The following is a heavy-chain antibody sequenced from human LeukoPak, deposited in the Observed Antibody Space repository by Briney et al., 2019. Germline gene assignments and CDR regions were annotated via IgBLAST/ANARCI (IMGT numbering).Heavy chain of an antibody. D-gene: IGHD3-10*01. Sequence: SETLSLTRTLSGGSVNDYYWTWIRQHPGMGLEWIANIYYTGTTTYSPNLKSRVTISIDTSKNQFSMKLTAVTAADTAMYYCVRTSRHYYTSGSKLTPWPAEMDVWGQGTTVTVSS. CDR3: VRTSRHYYTSGSKLTPWPAEMDV. V-gene: IGHV4-59*02. J-gene: IGHJ6*02. CDR1: GGSVNDYY. CDR2: IYYTGTT.